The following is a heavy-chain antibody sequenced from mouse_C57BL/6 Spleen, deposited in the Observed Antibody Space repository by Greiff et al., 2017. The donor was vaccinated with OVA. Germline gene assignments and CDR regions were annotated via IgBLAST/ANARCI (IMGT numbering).Heavy chain of an antibody. V-gene: IGHV5-4*01. Sequence: EVKLVESGGGLVKPGGSLKLSCAASGFTFSSYAMSWVRQTPEKRLEWVATISDGGSYTYYPDNVKGRFTISRDNAKNNLDLQLSHLKSEDRAMYYCAREANWEYYFDYWGQGTTRTVSS. J-gene: IGHJ2*01. D-gene: IGHD4-1*01. CDR3: AREANWEYYFDY. CDR2: ISDGGSYT. CDR1: GFTFSSYA.